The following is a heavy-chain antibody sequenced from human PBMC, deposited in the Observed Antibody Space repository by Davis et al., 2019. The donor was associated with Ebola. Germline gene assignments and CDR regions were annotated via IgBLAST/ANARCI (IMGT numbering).Heavy chain of an antibody. CDR2: IKQDGSEK. V-gene: IGHV3-7*03. J-gene: IGHJ4*02. D-gene: IGHD3-22*01. CDR3: ARVGTYSHDSSGAYPPGYFDL. Sequence: PGGSLRLSCAASGFTFSSYWMSWVRQAPGKGLEWVANIKQDGSEKYYVDSVKGRFTISRDNAKNTLYLQMNTLRTEDTAVYYCARVGTYSHDSSGAYPPGYFDLWGQGTLVTVSS. CDR1: GFTFSSYW.